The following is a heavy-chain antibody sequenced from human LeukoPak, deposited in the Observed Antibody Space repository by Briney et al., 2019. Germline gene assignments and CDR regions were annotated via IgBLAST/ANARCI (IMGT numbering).Heavy chain of an antibody. CDR1: AASISRAGYY. D-gene: IGHD3-10*01. CDR2: IYYSGST. CDR3: ARDAMVRGVPLYYYGMDV. V-gene: IGHV4-31*03. J-gene: IGHJ6*04. Sequence: SETLSLTCTVAAASISRAGYYWSWIRQQPGKGLEWIGYIYYSGSTYYNPSLNSRVTISVDTSKNQFSLKLSSVTAADTAVYYCARDAMVRGVPLYYYGMDVWGKGTTVTVSS.